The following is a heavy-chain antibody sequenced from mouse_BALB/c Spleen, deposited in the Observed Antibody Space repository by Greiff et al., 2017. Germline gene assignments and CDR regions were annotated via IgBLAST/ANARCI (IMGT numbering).Heavy chain of an antibody. CDR3: TRLRLAYYYAMDY. Sequence: QVQLQQSGAELVRPGASVTLSCKASGYTFTDYDMHWVKQTPVHGLEWIGAIDPETGGTAYNQKFKGKATLTADKSSSTAYMELRSLTSEDSAVYYCTRLRLAYYYAMDYWGQGTSVTVSS. CDR1: GYTFTDYD. J-gene: IGHJ4*01. CDR2: IDPETGGT. V-gene: IGHV1-15*01. D-gene: IGHD1-2*01.